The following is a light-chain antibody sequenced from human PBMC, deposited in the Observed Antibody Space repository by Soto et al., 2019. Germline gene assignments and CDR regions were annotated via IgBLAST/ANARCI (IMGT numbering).Light chain of an antibody. CDR2: GAS. CDR3: LQDRNYPRT. J-gene: IGKJ1*01. CDR1: QDIRNE. V-gene: IGKV1-6*01. Sequence: AIQMTQSPSSLSASVGDRVTITCRASQDIRNELGWYQQRPGKAPKALIYGASNLQSGVPSRFSGSGFGTDFTLTISSLQPEDFATYYCLQDRNYPRTFGQGTKAESK.